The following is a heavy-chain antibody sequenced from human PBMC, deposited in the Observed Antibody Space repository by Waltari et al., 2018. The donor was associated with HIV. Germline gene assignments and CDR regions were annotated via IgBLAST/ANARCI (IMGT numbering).Heavy chain of an antibody. CDR3: ARDEAEMATLTAFDI. D-gene: IGHD5-12*01. Sequence: EVQLVESGGGLVKPGGSLRLSCAASRFPFRSFSMNWVRQAPGKGLEWVSSISSGSVYIYYADSVKGRFTISRDNAKNSLYLQMNSLRAEDTAVYYCARDEAEMATLTAFDIWGQGTMVTVSS. CDR2: ISSGSVYI. J-gene: IGHJ3*02. CDR1: RFPFRSFS. V-gene: IGHV3-21*01.